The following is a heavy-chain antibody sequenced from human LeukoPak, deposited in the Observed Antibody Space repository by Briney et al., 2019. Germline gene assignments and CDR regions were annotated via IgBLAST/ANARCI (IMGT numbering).Heavy chain of an antibody. J-gene: IGHJ4*02. V-gene: IGHV3-21*04. D-gene: IGHD6-13*01. CDR2: ISSSSSYI. Sequence: SSISSSSSYIYYADSVKGRFTISRDNAKNSLYLQMNSLRAEDTAVYYCARDGKIKQQLVGNWGQGTLVTVSS. CDR3: ARDGKIKQQLVGN.